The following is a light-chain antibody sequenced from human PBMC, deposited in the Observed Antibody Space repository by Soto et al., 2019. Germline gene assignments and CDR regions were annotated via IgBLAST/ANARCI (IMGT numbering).Light chain of an antibody. J-gene: IGLJ2*01. CDR1: SGHSSYI. CDR2: LEGSGSY. Sequence: QSVLTQSSSASASLGSSVKLTCTLSSGHSSYIIAWHQQQPGKAPRYLMKLEGSGSYNKGSGVPDRFSGSSSGADRYLTISNVQVEDEADYYCETWDSNTRVFGAGTKLTVL. CDR3: ETWDSNTRV. V-gene: IGLV4-60*02.